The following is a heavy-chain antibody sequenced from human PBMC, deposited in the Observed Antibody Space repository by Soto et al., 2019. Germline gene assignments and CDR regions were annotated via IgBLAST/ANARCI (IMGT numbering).Heavy chain of an antibody. D-gene: IGHD2-15*01. CDR2: IYYSGST. CDR3: ARTAEAYCSGGSCYRARWFDP. Sequence: PSETLSLTCTVSGGSISLSSYYWGWIRQPPGKGLEWIGSIYYSGSTYYNPSLKSRVTISVDTSKNQFSLKLSSVTAADTAVYYCARTAEAYCSGGSCYRARWFDPWGQGTLVTVSS. CDR1: GGSISLSSYY. V-gene: IGHV4-39*01. J-gene: IGHJ5*02.